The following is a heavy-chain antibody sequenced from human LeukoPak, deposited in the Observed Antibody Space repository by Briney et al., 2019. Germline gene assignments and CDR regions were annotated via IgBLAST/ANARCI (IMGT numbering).Heavy chain of an antibody. CDR2: ISGSGGST. J-gene: IGHJ4*02. CDR3: AKARYCSGGSCLFDY. D-gene: IGHD2-15*01. CDR1: GFTFSSYA. Sequence: GGSLRLSCAASGFTFSSYAMSWARQAPGKGLEWVSAISGSGGSTYYADSVKGRFTISRDNSKNTLYLQMNSLRAEDTAVYYCAKARYCSGGSCLFDYWGQGTLVTVSS. V-gene: IGHV3-23*01.